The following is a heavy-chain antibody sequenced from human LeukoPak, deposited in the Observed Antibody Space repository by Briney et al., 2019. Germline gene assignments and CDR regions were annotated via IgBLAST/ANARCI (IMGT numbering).Heavy chain of an antibody. Sequence: ASVKVSCKASGYIFTGYYMHWVRQAPGQGLEWMGWINPNSGGTNYAQKFQGRVTMTRDTSISTAYMELSRLRSDDTAVYYCARDCSSESCQLPFWGQGTMVTVSS. J-gene: IGHJ3*01. CDR1: GYIFTGYY. CDR3: ARDCSSESCQLPF. CDR2: INPNSGGT. V-gene: IGHV1-2*02. D-gene: IGHD2-15*01.